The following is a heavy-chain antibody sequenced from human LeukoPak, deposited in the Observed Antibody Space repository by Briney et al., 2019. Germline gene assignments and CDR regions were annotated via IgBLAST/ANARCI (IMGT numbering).Heavy chain of an antibody. Sequence: SETLSLTCAVSGGSISSGGYSWSWIRQPPGKGLEWIGYIYHSGSTYYNPSLKSRVTISVDTSKNQFSLKLSSVTAADTAVYYCAREVGIAARSSPFDYWGQGTLVTVSS. CDR2: IYHSGST. J-gene: IGHJ4*02. CDR1: GGSISSGGYS. CDR3: AREVGIAARSSPFDY. D-gene: IGHD6-6*01. V-gene: IGHV4-30-2*01.